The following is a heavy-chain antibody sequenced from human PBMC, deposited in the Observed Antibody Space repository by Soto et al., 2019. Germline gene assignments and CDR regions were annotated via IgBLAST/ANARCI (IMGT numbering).Heavy chain of an antibody. V-gene: IGHV4-34*01. Sequence: GTLALTCAVYGGSFSGYYWSWIRQPPGKGLEWIGEINHSGSTNYNPSLKSRVTISVDTSKNQFSLKLSSVTAADTAVYYCARGRAGALDYWGQGTLVTVSS. CDR2: INHSGST. D-gene: IGHD6-19*01. J-gene: IGHJ4*02. CDR3: ARGRAGALDY. CDR1: GGSFSGYY.